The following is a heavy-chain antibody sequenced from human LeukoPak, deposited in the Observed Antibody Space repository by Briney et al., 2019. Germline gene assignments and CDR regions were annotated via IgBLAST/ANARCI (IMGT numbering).Heavy chain of an antibody. Sequence: SETLSLTCTVSGGSISSSSYYWGWIRQPPGKGLEWIGSIYYSGSTYYNPSLKSRVTISVDTSKNQFSLKLSSVTAADTAVYYCASATMIVVVINPLFDYWGQGTLVTVSS. J-gene: IGHJ4*02. V-gene: IGHV4-39*01. CDR2: IYYSGST. CDR1: GGSISSSSYY. CDR3: ASATMIVVVINPLFDY. D-gene: IGHD3-22*01.